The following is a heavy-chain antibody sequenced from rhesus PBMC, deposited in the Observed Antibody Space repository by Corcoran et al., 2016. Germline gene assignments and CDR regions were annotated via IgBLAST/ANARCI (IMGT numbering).Heavy chain of an antibody. D-gene: IGHD2-27*01. J-gene: IGHJ4*01. CDR2: ISYTGGST. Sequence: EVQLAVSGGGLAKPGGSLRLSCAASGFSFSDYYMYWVRQAPGKGLEWVSGISYTGGSTYYADSVKGRFTISRENAKNTLYLQMDSLRAEDTAVYYCARDGIVVVFTAHFDYWGQGVLVTVSS. CDR1: GFSFSDYY. CDR3: ARDGIVVVFTAHFDY. V-gene: IGHV3S18*01.